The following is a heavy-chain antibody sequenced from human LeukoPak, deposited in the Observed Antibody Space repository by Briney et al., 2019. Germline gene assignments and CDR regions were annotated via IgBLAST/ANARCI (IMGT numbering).Heavy chain of an antibody. CDR1: GFTISRDS. D-gene: IGHD2-15*01. CDR3: VRDNPRCCGVVPANIDDY. CDR2: ISRDSGIK. J-gene: IGHJ4*02. V-gene: IGHV3-48*01. Sequence: GGSLRLSCAASGFTISRDSMNWVRQAPGKGLEWIAYISRDSGIKYYADSVRGRFTISRNNAKNSLYLQMHSLRAEDTAVYYCVRDNPRCCGVVPANIDDYWGQETLVTVSS.